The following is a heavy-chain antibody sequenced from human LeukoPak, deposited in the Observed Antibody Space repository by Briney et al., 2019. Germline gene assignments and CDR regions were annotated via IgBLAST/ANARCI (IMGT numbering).Heavy chain of an antibody. D-gene: IGHD3-9*01. CDR1: GFTFEDYA. V-gene: IGHV3-9*01. J-gene: IGHJ4*02. CDR3: ARDGYDILTGYRGPFDY. Sequence: GGSLRLSCVAFGFTFEDYAIHWVRQAPGKGLEWVSGITLNSGSTGYTDSVKGRFTISRDNSKYTLYLQMNRLRAEDTAVYYCARDGYDILTGYRGPFDYWGQGTLVTVSS. CDR2: ITLNSGST.